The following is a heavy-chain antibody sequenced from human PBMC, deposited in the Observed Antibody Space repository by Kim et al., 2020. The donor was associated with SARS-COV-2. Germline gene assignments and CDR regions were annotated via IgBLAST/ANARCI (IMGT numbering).Heavy chain of an antibody. CDR3: ARGRVVVAATPRGENCFDP. CDR2: INGDGSST. J-gene: IGHJ5*02. D-gene: IGHD2-15*01. CDR1: GFTFSSYW. V-gene: IGHV3-74*01. Sequence: GGSLRLSCAASGFTFSSYWMHWVRQAPGKGLVWVSRINGDGSSTSYADSVKGRFTISRDNAKNTLYLQMNSLRAEDTALYYCARGRVVVAATPRGENCFDPWGQGTLVTVSS.